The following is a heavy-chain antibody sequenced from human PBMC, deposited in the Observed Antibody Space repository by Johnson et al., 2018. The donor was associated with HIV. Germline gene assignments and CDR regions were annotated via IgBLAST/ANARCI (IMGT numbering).Heavy chain of an antibody. D-gene: IGHD5-18*01. CDR1: GFNFDYYT. V-gene: IGHV3-43*01. Sequence: VQLVESGGGVVQPGGSLRLSCAASGFNFDYYTMHWVSQVPGKGLEWVILISWNGGSTYHADSLQGRFTISRNNAKNSLYLQMNRLRAEDTALYYCAKVDTATNDAFDIWGQGTMVTVSS. CDR2: ISWNGGST. CDR3: AKVDTATNDAFDI. J-gene: IGHJ3*02.